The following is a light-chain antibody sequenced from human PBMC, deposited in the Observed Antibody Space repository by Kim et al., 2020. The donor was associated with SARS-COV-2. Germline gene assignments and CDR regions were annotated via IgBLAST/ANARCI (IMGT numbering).Light chain of an antibody. V-gene: IGKV1-5*01. CDR3: QEYKSDSWT. Sequence: GDRVTITCRTSQSINIWLAWYQQKPGKAPNLLIYDASILESGVPSRFSGSGSGTQFTLTISGLQPDDFATYYCQEYKSDSWTFGQGTKVEIK. J-gene: IGKJ1*01. CDR1: QSINIW. CDR2: DAS.